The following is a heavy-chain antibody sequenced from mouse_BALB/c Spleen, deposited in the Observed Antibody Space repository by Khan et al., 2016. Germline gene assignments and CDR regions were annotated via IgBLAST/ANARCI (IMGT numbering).Heavy chain of an antibody. V-gene: IGHV1-77*01. Sequence: QVQLQQSGAELARPGASVKLSCKASGYTFTDYYINWVKQRTGQGLEWIGEIYPGNGNTFYNEKFKGKAALTADKSYSTAYMQLSSLTSEDSAVYFCAKGGRTDYYGMDYWGQGTSVTVSS. CDR3: AKGGRTDYYGMDY. J-gene: IGHJ4*01. CDR1: GYTFTDYY. D-gene: IGHD1-1*01. CDR2: IYPGNGNT.